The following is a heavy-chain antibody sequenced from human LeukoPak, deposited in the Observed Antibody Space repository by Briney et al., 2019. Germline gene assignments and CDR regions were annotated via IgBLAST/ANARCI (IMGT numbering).Heavy chain of an antibody. J-gene: IGHJ4*02. CDR3: AKVLGGYDFDY. CDR1: GFTFRSYG. CDR2: LSGSGGST. V-gene: IGHV3-23*01. D-gene: IGHD3-16*01. Sequence: GGSLRLSCAASGFTFRSYGMSWVRQAPGKGLEWVSSLSGSGGSTYYADSVKGRFTISRDNSKNTLFLHMNSPRAEDTAVYYCAKVLGGYDFDYWGQGTLVTVSS.